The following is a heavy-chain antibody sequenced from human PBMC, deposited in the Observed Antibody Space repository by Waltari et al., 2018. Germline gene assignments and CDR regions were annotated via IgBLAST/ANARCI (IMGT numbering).Heavy chain of an antibody. CDR3: ATYIGASVGTAAFDV. CDR1: SNRHY. J-gene: IGHJ3*01. D-gene: IGHD5-12*01. V-gene: IGHV4-39*01. CDR2: MSYSGAT. Sequence: SNRHYWGWILQPPGQGLEWIATMSYSGATYNSPSLESRVTVSRDTSKNQLSLKLASVTAADTAVYYCATYIGASVGTAAFDVWGQGTMVTVSS.